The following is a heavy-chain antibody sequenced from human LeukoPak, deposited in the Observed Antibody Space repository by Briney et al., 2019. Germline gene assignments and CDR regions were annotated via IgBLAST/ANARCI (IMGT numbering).Heavy chain of an antibody. CDR1: GDSISSYY. V-gene: IGHV4-59*08. Sequence: ASETLSLTCTVSGDSISSYYWSWIRQPPGKGLEWIGSIYYSGSTDYNPSLKSRVAISVDTSKNQFSLKLSSVTAADTAVYYCTNYCSSSSCHTRRAFDIWGQGTMVTVSS. J-gene: IGHJ3*02. CDR2: IYYSGST. D-gene: IGHD2-2*02. CDR3: TNYCSSSSCHTRRAFDI.